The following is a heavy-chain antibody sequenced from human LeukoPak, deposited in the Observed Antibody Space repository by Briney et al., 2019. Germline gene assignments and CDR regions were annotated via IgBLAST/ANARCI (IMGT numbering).Heavy chain of an antibody. V-gene: IGHV1-2*02. Sequence: ASVKVSCKASGYTSTGYYLHWVRQAPGQGLEWMGCVNPNSGDTNYAQKFQGSVTMTRDTSISTVYMELSRLRSDDTAVYYCARASGSYWWFDSWGQGTLVTVSS. CDR3: ARASGSYWWFDS. D-gene: IGHD1-26*01. J-gene: IGHJ5*01. CDR2: VNPNSGDT. CDR1: GYTSTGYY.